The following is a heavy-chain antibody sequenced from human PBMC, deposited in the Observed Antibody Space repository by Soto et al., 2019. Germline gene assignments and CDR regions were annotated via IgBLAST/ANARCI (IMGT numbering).Heavy chain of an antibody. CDR1: GYSFPSYW. J-gene: IGHJ4*02. Sequence: PGESLKISCKGSGYSFPSYWIGWVCQMPGTGLEWMGIIYPGDSDTRYSPSFQGQVTISADKSISTAYLQWSSLKASDTAMYYCARPKDIVGVVAATLVGYFDYWGQGTLVTVSS. D-gene: IGHD2-15*01. V-gene: IGHV5-51*01. CDR3: ARPKDIVGVVAATLVGYFDY. CDR2: IYPGDSDT.